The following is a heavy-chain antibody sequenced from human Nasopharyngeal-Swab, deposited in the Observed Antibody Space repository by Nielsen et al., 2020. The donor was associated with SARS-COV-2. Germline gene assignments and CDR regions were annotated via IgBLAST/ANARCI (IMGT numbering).Heavy chain of an antibody. Sequence: ASVKVSCKPSGYTFTTYYMHWVRQAPGQGLEWMGIISPSGLSTTYAEKFQGRVTMTRDTSTNTVYIELSSLRSEDTAVYYCVRAWQQYFDTWGQGTLVTVSS. CDR1: GYTFTTYY. V-gene: IGHV1-46*01. CDR3: VRAWQQYFDT. J-gene: IGHJ4*02. CDR2: ISPSGLST.